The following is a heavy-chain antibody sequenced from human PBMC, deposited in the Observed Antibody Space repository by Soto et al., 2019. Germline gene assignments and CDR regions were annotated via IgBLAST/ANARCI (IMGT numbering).Heavy chain of an antibody. CDR3: ARGETDPLPAEYFQH. V-gene: IGHV1-46*03. CDR1: GYTFTSYY. Sequence: GASVKVSCKASGYTFTSYYMHWVRQAPGQGLEWMGIINPSGGSTSYAQKFQGRVTMTRDTSTSTVYMELSSLRSEDTAVYYCARGETDPLPAEYFQHWGQGTLVTVSS. J-gene: IGHJ1*01. CDR2: INPSGGST.